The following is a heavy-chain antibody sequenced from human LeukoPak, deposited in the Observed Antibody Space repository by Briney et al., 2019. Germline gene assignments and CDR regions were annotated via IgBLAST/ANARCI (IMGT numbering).Heavy chain of an antibody. J-gene: IGHJ3*02. CDR1: GGTFSSYA. V-gene: IGHV1-46*01. CDR2: INPSGGST. Sequence: ASVKVSCKASGGTFSSYAISWVRQAPGQGLEWMGIINPSGGSTSYAQKFQGRVTMTRDTSTSTVYMELSSLRSEDTAVYYCAGKADAFDIWGQGTMVTVSS. CDR3: AGKADAFDI.